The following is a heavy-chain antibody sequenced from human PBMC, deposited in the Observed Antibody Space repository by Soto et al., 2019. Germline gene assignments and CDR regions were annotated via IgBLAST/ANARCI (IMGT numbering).Heavy chain of an antibody. J-gene: IGHJ5*02. CDR3: AKAGLQGFLAWLNWFDP. D-gene: IGHD3-3*01. Sequence: EVQLLESGGGLVQPGGSLRLSCAASGFTFSSYAMSWVRQAPGKGLEWVSAISGSGGSTYYADSVKGRFTISRDNSKNTLYLPMNSLRDEDTAVYYCAKAGLQGFLAWLNWFDPWGQGTLVTVSS. V-gene: IGHV3-23*01. CDR2: ISGSGGST. CDR1: GFTFSSYA.